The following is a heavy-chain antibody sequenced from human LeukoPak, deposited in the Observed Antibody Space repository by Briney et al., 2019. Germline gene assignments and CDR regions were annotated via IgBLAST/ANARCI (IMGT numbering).Heavy chain of an antibody. V-gene: IGHV1-69*13. Sequence: SVKVSCKASGGTFSSYAISWVRQAPGQGLEWMGGIIPIFGTANYAQKFQGRVTITADESTSTAYMELNSLRSEDTAVYYCAPSARRGRTPGWFDPWGQGTLVTVSS. J-gene: IGHJ5*02. CDR3: APSARRGRTPGWFDP. CDR2: IIPIFGTA. CDR1: GGTFSSYA. D-gene: IGHD1-14*01.